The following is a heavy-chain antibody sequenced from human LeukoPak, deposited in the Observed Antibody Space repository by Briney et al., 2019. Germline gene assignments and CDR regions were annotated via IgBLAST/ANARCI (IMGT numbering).Heavy chain of an antibody. D-gene: IGHD6-19*01. CDR2: ISYDGSNK. Sequence: GRSLRLSCAASGFNFSSYAMHWVRQAPGKGLEWVAVISYDGSNKYYADSVEGRFTISRDNSKNTLYLQMNSLRAEDTAVYYCSREGDSSGWYTRFDYWGQGTLVTVSS. V-gene: IGHV3-30-3*01. J-gene: IGHJ4*02. CDR3: SREGDSSGWYTRFDY. CDR1: GFNFSSYA.